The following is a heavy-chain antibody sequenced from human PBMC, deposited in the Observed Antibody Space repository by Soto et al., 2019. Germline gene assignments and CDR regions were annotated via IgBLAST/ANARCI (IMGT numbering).Heavy chain of an antibody. CDR2: FDPEDGET. J-gene: IGHJ5*02. Sequence: ASVKVSCXVSGYTLTELSMHWVRQAPGKGLEWMGGFDPEDGETIYAQKFQGRVTMTEDTSTDTAYMELSSLRSEDTAVYYCATAEGYCTNGVCYGTDWFDPWGQGTLVTVSS. CDR3: ATAEGYCTNGVCYGTDWFDP. CDR1: GYTLTELS. V-gene: IGHV1-24*01. D-gene: IGHD2-8*01.